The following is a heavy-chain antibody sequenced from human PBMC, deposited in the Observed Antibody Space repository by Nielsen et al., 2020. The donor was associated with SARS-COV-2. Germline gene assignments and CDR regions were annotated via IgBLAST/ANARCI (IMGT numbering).Heavy chain of an antibody. V-gene: IGHV4-59*01. D-gene: IGHD3-10*01. CDR3: ARGKRGVAFDV. CDR2: IYFSGST. Sequence: SETLSLTCTVSGGSISGYYWNWIRQPPGKGLEWIGYIYFSGSTTYNPSLKSRVTISVDTSKSHFSLTLNSVTAADTADYYCARGKRGVAFDVWGQGSMVTVSS. J-gene: IGHJ3*01. CDR1: GGSISGYY.